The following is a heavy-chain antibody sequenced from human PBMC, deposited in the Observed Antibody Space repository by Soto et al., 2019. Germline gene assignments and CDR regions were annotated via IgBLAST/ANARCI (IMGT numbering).Heavy chain of an antibody. J-gene: IGHJ5*02. D-gene: IGHD2-15*01. CDR1: GYSFTGYY. CDR2: INPNSGDT. CDR3: ARAVDCSGGSCYYWFDT. V-gene: IGHV1-2*02. Sequence: QVQLVQSGAEVKKRGASVKVSCKASGYSFTGYYMHWVRQAPGQGLEWMGWINPNSGDTNYAQKFQGRVTMTRDTSISTAYMELSSLRSEDTAVYYCARAVDCSGGSCYYWFDTWGQGTLVTVSS.